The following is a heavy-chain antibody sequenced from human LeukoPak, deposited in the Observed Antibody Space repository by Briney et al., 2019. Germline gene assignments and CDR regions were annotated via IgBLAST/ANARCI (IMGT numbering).Heavy chain of an antibody. CDR2: IYPGDSDT. CDR3: ARHADDRGHHYYYMDV. J-gene: IGHJ6*03. D-gene: IGHD1-1*01. Sequence: GESLKISCHGSGYNFLKYWIGWVRPMPGKGLEWMGIIYPGDSDTTCSPSFQGQVTISVDRSISTAYLQWSSLEASDTAMYFCARHADDRGHHYYYMDVWGKGTTVTVSS. V-gene: IGHV5-51*01. CDR1: GYNFLKYW.